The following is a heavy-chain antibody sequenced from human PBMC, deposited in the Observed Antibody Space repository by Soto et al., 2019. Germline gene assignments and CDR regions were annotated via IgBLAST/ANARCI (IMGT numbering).Heavy chain of an antibody. Sequence: ASVKVSCKASGGTFTNYAFSWVRQAPGQGLEWMGWINPNSGGTNYAQKFQGWVTMTRDTSISTAYMELSRLRFDDTAVYYCARDNGSGSYHNVRHYGMDVWGQGTTVTVSS. CDR1: GGTFTNYA. J-gene: IGHJ6*02. CDR2: INPNSGGT. CDR3: ARDNGSGSYHNVRHYGMDV. V-gene: IGHV1-2*04. D-gene: IGHD3-10*01.